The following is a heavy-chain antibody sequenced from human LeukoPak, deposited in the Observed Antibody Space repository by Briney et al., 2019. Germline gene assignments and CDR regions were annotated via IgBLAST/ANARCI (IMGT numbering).Heavy chain of an antibody. Sequence: GGSLRLSCAASGFTFSSYSMNWVRQAPGKGLEWVSSISSSSSYIYYADSVKGRSTISRDNAKNSLYLQMNSLRAEDTAVYYCARDITMIVVAHYGMDVWGQGTTVTVSS. J-gene: IGHJ6*02. D-gene: IGHD3-22*01. V-gene: IGHV3-21*01. CDR1: GFTFSSYS. CDR2: ISSSSSYI. CDR3: ARDITMIVVAHYGMDV.